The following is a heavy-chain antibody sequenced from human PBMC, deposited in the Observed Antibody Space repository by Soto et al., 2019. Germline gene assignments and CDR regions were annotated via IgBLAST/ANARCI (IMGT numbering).Heavy chain of an antibody. CDR2: IWYDGSNK. V-gene: IGHV3-33*01. CDR3: ARDSDYYDSSGPPVAFDI. D-gene: IGHD3-22*01. Sequence: GGSLRLSCAASGFPFSSYGMHWVRQAPGKGLEWVAVIWYDGSNKYYADSVKGRFTISRDNSKNTLYLQMNSLRAEDTAVYYCARDSDYYDSSGPPVAFDIWGQGTMVTVSS. CDR1: GFPFSSYG. J-gene: IGHJ3*02.